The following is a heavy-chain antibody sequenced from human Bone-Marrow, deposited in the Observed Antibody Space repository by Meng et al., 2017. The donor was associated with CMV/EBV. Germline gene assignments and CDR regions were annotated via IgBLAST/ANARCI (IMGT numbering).Heavy chain of an antibody. CDR3: ARDRCDFWSGYFCY. D-gene: IGHD3-3*01. J-gene: IGHJ4*02. CDR2: ISSSSSYI. Sequence: GGSLRLSCAASGFTFSSYSMNWVRQAPGKGLEWVSSISSSSSYIYYADSVKGRFTISRDNAKNSLYLQMNSLRAEDTAVYYCARDRCDFWSGYFCYWGQGTLVTASS. V-gene: IGHV3-21*01. CDR1: GFTFSSYS.